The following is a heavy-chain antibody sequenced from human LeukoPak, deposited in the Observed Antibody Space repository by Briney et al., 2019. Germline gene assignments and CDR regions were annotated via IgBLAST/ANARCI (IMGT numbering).Heavy chain of an antibody. CDR1: GFTFSSYA. D-gene: IGHD4-11*01. V-gene: IGHV3-23*01. CDR2: ISGSGGST. J-gene: IGHJ4*02. CDR3: AKAEVTTTWDFVDY. Sequence: GGSLRLSCAASGFTFSSYAMSWVRQAPGKGPEWVSGISGSGGSTYYADSVKGRFTISRDNSKNTLYLQMNSLRAEDTAVYYCAKAEVTTTWDFVDYWGQGTLVTVSS.